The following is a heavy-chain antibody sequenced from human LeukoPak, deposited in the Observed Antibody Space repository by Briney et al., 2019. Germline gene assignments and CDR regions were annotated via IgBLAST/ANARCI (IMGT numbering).Heavy chain of an antibody. CDR3: ARHGGLITFGGVHYAYNWFDP. CDR2: ISSSSSSI. J-gene: IGHJ5*02. CDR1: GFTFDSYS. D-gene: IGHD3-16*01. V-gene: IGHV3-21*01. Sequence: GGSLRLSCAASGFTFDSYSMNWVRQAPGKGLEWVSSISSSSSSIYYADSVKGRFTISRDNAKNSLYLQMNSLRAEDTAVYYCARHGGLITFGGVHYAYNWFDPWGQGTLVTVSS.